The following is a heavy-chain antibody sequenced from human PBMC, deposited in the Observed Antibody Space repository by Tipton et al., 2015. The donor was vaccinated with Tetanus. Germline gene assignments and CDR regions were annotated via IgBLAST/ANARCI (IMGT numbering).Heavy chain of an antibody. CDR2: NSGNTGRT. D-gene: IGHD1-26*01. CDR3: TKGGDEILGATCFDY. Sequence: SLRLSCAASGFIFSSYALSWVRQTPGKGLEWVSGNSGNTGRTSYADSVKGRFTISRDNSKNTLFLQMNSLRAEDTAVYYCTKGGDEILGATCFDYWGQGTLVTVSS. CDR1: GFIFSSYA. V-gene: IGHV3-23*01. J-gene: IGHJ4*02.